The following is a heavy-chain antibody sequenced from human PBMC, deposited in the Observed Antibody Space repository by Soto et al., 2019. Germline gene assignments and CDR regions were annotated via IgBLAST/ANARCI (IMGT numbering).Heavy chain of an antibody. CDR3: VEAARLRSRYYYYYGMDV. J-gene: IGHJ6*02. V-gene: IGHV1-18*01. CDR1: GYTFTNYG. Sequence: GASVKVSCKTSGYTFTNYGITWVRQAPGQGLEWMGWISGYNGNTKYAQKVQGRVTMTTDTSTSTAYMELRSLRSDDTAVYYCVEAARLRSRYYYYYGMDVWGQGTPVTVSS. D-gene: IGHD6-6*01. CDR2: ISGYNGNT.